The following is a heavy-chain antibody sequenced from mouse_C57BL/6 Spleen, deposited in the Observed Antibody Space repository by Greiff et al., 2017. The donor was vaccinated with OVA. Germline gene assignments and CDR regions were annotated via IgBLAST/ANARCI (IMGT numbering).Heavy chain of an antibody. Sequence: VQLQQSGAELVRPGASVTLSCKASGSTFPDYEMHWVKQTPVHGLEWIGAIDPETGGTAYNQKFKGKAILTADKSSSTAYMELRSLTSEDSAVYYCTREGMGLRKGFDYWGQGTTRTVSS. CDR2: IDPETGGT. CDR1: GSTFPDYE. D-gene: IGHD2-4*01. V-gene: IGHV1-15*01. J-gene: IGHJ2*01. CDR3: TREGMGLRKGFDY.